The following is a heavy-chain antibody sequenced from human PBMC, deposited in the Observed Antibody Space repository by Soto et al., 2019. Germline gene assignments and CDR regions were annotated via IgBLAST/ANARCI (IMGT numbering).Heavy chain of an antibody. CDR3: ARDRYCSSTRCSDYFAF. CDR2: IWYDGSNK. Sequence: GGSLRLSCAASGFTFSSYGMHWVRQAPGKGLEWVAVIWYDGSNKYYADSVKGRFTISRDNSKNTLYLQMNSLRAEDTAVYYCARDRYCSSTRCSDYFAFWGQGTLVPVYS. D-gene: IGHD2-2*01. V-gene: IGHV3-33*01. CDR1: GFTFSSYG. J-gene: IGHJ4*02.